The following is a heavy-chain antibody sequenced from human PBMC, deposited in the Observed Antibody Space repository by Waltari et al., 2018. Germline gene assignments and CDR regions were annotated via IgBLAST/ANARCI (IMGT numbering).Heavy chain of an antibody. V-gene: IGHV7-4-1*02. D-gene: IGHD1-26*01. CDR2: INTNTGNP. Sequence: QVQLVQSGSELKKPGASVKVSCKASGYTFTSYAMNWLRQPRGEGLEWMGWINTNTGNPTDAQGFTGRFVFSLDTSVSTAYLQISSLKAEDTAVYYCARDRFSGSYLDAFDIWGQGTMVTVSS. CDR1: GYTFTSYA. CDR3: ARDRFSGSYLDAFDI. J-gene: IGHJ3*02.